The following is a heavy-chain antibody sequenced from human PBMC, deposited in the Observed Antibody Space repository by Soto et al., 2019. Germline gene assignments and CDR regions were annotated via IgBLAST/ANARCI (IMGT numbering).Heavy chain of an antibody. D-gene: IGHD3-22*01. CDR2: IYYSGST. V-gene: IGHV4-59*12. Sequence: PWETLSLTCTVSGGSISSYYWSWIRQPPGKGLEWIGYIYYSGSTNYNPSLKSRVTISVDTSKNQFSLKLSSVTAADTAVYYCARDYYDSSGSKSWFDPWGQGTLVTVSS. J-gene: IGHJ5*02. CDR1: GGSISSYY. CDR3: ARDYYDSSGSKSWFDP.